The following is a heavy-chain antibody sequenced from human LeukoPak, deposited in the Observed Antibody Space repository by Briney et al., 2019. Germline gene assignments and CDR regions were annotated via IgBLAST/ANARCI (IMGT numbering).Heavy chain of an antibody. CDR1: GASITSGDYY. Sequence: SETLSLTCTVSGASITSGDYYWSWIRQPPGKGLEWIGYIYYSETAYYNPSLMSRLTISIDTSKNQFSLKLSSVTAADTAVYHCARGRKRFLEWLLYPRAFDIWGQGTMVTVSS. D-gene: IGHD3-3*01. CDR2: IYYSETA. J-gene: IGHJ3*02. CDR3: ARGRKRFLEWLLYPRAFDI. V-gene: IGHV4-30-4*08.